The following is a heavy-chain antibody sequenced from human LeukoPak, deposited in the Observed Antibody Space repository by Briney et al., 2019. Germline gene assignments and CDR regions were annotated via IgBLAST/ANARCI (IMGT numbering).Heavy chain of an antibody. D-gene: IGHD4-23*01. V-gene: IGHV3-48*04. Sequence: GGSLRLSCAASGFTFSSYAMSWVRQAPGKGLEWVSYISNSGSTIYYADSVKGRFTISRDNAKNSLYLQMNSLRAEDTAVYYCASLYGGTGYWGQGTLVTVSS. J-gene: IGHJ4*02. CDR1: GFTFSSYA. CDR3: ASLYGGTGY. CDR2: ISNSGSTI.